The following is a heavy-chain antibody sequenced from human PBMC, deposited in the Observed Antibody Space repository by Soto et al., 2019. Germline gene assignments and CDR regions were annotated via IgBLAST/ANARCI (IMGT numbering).Heavy chain of an antibody. CDR3: ARDRGFGELLEYYYYGMDV. CDR1: GGSISSYY. V-gene: IGHV4-59*01. D-gene: IGHD3-10*01. Sequence: SETLSLTCTDSGGSISSYYWSWIRQPPGKGLEWIGYIYYSGSTNYNPSLKSRVTISVDTSKNRFSLKLSSVTAADTAVYYCARDRGFGELLEYYYYGMDVWGQGTTVT. J-gene: IGHJ6*02. CDR2: IYYSGST.